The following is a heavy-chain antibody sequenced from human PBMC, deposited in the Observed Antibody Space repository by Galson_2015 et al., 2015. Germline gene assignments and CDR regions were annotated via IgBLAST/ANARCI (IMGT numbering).Heavy chain of an antibody. CDR3: AKQGCSGGSCYLGY. V-gene: IGHV3-30*18. D-gene: IGHD2-15*01. Sequence: SLRLSCAASGFTFSSYGMHWVRQAPGKGLEWVAVISYDGSNKYYADSVKGRFTISRDNSKNTLYLQMNSLRAEDTAVYYCAKQGCSGGSCYLGYWGQGTLVTVSS. CDR2: ISYDGSNK. J-gene: IGHJ4*03. CDR1: GFTFSSYG.